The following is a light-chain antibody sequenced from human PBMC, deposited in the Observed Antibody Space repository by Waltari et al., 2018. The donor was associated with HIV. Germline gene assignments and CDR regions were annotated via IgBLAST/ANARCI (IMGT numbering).Light chain of an antibody. J-gene: IGLJ2*01. CDR3: QSYDSSLSAYVV. Sequence: HSVLTQPPSVSGAPGQRVTISCTGTSSHIGAGYDVHWSQQLPGTAPTLLIYANIHRPSGVPDRFSVSKSATSASLAITGLQAEDEADYFCQSYDSSLSAYVVFGGGTKLTVL. CDR1: SSHIGAGYD. CDR2: ANI. V-gene: IGLV1-40*01.